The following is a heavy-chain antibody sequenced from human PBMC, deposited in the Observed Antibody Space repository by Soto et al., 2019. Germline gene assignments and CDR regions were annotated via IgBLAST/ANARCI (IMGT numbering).Heavy chain of an antibody. CDR3: ARGGAGCFDP. CDR1: VYTFTSYG. J-gene: IGHJ5*02. CDR2: ISAYNGNT. V-gene: IGHV1-18*01. D-gene: IGHD6-19*01. Sequence: ASVKVSCMPSVYTFTSYGISRVRLAPGQGLEWMGWISAYNGNTNYAQKLQRRVTMTTDRTTSTADMELRSRRSDGPGGDYCARGGAGCFDPWGQGTLVTVSS.